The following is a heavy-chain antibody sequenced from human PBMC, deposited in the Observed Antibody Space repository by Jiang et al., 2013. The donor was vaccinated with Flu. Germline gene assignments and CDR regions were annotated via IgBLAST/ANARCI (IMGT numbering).Heavy chain of an antibody. CDR1: FSSYG. V-gene: IGHV3-48*01. J-gene: IGHJ4*02. Sequence: FSSYGMDWVRQAPGKGLEWVSYISSSSSSTSYADSVKGRFTVSRDNAKTLLYLQLSSLRVEDTAVYYCARGGAARPDYWGQGTLVIGLL. D-gene: IGHD6-6*01. CDR2: ISSSSSST. CDR3: ARGGAARPDY.